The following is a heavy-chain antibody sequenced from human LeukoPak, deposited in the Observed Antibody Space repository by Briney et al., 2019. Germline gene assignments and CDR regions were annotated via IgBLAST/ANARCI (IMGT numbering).Heavy chain of an antibody. V-gene: IGHV3-7*03. CDR1: GFNFGEFW. CDR3: AKETLEGDYADY. J-gene: IGHJ4*02. Sequence: GGSLRLSCAASGFNFGEFWMAWVRQTPGMGLQWVADIKEDGSESFYVDSVKGRFTISRDNSKNTLYLQMNSLRAEDTAVYNCAKETLEGDYADYWGQGTLVTVSS. CDR2: IKEDGSES. D-gene: IGHD4-17*01.